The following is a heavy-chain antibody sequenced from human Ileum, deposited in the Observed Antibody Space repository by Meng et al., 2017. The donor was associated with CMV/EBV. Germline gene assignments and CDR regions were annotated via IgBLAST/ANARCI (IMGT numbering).Heavy chain of an antibody. J-gene: IGHJ4*02. D-gene: IGHD3-22*01. CDR3: ARVTQYNHDSSGSMEI. CDR2: IYYSGTA. V-gene: IGHV4-39*07. Sequence: GSLRLSCTVSGGSISSSSYYWGWIRQPPGKGLEWIGSIYYSGTAYYNPSLTSRVTISVDTSKNQFSLKLTSVTAADTAVYYCARVTQYNHDSSGSMEIWGRGALVTVSS. CDR1: GGSISSSSYY.